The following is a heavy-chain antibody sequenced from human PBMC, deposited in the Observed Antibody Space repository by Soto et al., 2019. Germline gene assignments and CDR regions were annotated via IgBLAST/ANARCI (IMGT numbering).Heavy chain of an antibody. CDR2: IGTLSDT. CDR3: ARGRSFSYDSTPPPMFDP. CDR1: GFAFSTFD. D-gene: IGHD3-10*01. J-gene: IGHJ5*02. V-gene: IGHV3-13*01. Sequence: HPGGSRRRAWADSGFAFSTFDIHWVRQAPGKGLEWVSGIGTLSDTFYAASVQGRFTISRQNAKNSVYLQMNSLRAGDTAFYYCARGRSFSYDSTPPPMFDPWGQGTPVTVSS.